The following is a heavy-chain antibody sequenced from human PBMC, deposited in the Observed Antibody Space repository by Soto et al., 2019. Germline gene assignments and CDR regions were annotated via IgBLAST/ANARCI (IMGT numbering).Heavy chain of an antibody. Sequence: TLSCKASGYTFTSYDINWVRQATGQGLEWMGWMNPNSGNTGYAQKFQGRVTMTRNTSISTAYMELSSLRSEDTAVYYCARGGQLWFDAFDIWGQGTMVTVSS. CDR3: ARGGQLWFDAFDI. J-gene: IGHJ3*02. V-gene: IGHV1-8*01. CDR2: MNPNSGNT. D-gene: IGHD5-18*01. CDR1: GYTFTSYD.